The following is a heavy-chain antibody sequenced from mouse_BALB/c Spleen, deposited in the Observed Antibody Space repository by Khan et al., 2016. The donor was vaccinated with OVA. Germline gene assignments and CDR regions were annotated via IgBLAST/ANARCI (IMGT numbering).Heavy chain of an antibody. D-gene: IGHD1-1*01. CDR1: GDSITSGY. Sequence: VQLKESGPSLVKPSQTLSLTCSVTGDSITSGYWNWFRKFPGSKLEYMGYISYSGSTYYNPSLKSRISITRDTSKNQYYLQLNSVTTEDTATYYCARSPYYDRRYWYFDVWGAGTTVTVSS. CDR2: ISYSGST. J-gene: IGHJ1*01. V-gene: IGHV3-8*02. CDR3: ARSPYYDRRYWYFDV.